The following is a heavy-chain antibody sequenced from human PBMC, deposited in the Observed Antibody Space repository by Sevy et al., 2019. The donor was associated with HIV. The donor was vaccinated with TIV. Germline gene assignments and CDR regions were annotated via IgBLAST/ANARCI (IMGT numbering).Heavy chain of an antibody. CDR2: INSDSGVT. CDR1: GYIFTDYY. CDR3: ARLTTQPTSDLYGLDV. J-gene: IGHJ6*02. D-gene: IGHD4-17*01. V-gene: IGHV1-2*02. Sequence: ASVKVSCKASGYIFTDYYIHWVRQAPGQGLEWMAWINSDSGVTNYAQRFQGEVTVTRDPSLSTAYLELTNLKSNDTGIYYCARLTTQPTSDLYGLDVWGQGTTVTVSS.